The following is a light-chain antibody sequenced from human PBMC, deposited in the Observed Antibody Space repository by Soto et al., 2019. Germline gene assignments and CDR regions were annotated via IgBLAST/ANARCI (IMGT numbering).Light chain of an antibody. J-gene: IGLJ3*02. V-gene: IGLV2-14*01. CDR1: SSDVGGYNY. CDR3: SSYTTSGTPV. CDR2: EVS. Sequence: QSALTQPASVSGSPGQSITISCSGTSSDVGGYNYPSWYQQNPGKAPKVMIYEVSNRPSGVSNPFSGSKSGNTASLTISGLQAEDEADYYCSSYTTSGTPVFGGGTKVTVL.